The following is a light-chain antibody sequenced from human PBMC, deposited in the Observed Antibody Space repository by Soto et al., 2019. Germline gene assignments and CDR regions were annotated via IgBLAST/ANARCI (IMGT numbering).Light chain of an antibody. CDR1: QSISGW. Sequence: DIQMTQSPATLSASVGDRVTIGCRSSQSISGWLAWYQQKPGKAPKLLIYKASILEGGVPSRFSGSGSATEFTLTIISLQPEDFASYYFQQYEPFPLTFGGGTKVDIK. CDR2: KAS. J-gene: IGKJ4*01. CDR3: QQYEPFPLT. V-gene: IGKV1-5*03.